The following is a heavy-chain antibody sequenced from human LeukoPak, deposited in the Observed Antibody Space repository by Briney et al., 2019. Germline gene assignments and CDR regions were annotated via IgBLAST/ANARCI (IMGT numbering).Heavy chain of an antibody. CDR2: ISGSANSI. CDR3: AKDRDYGGINWFDP. V-gene: IGHV3-23*01. J-gene: IGHJ5*02. D-gene: IGHD4-23*01. Sequence: PGGSLRPSCAASGFTFSSYAMSWVRQAPGKGLEWVSAISGSANSIYYADSVKGRVTISRDNSKNTLYLRMNSLRAEDTAVYYCAKDRDYGGINWFDPWGQGTLVTVSS. CDR1: GFTFSSYA.